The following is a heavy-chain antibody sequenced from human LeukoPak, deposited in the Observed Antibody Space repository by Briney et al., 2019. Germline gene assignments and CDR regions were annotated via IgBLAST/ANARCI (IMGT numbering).Heavy chain of an antibody. J-gene: IGHJ2*01. CDR3: ARVGCSGGSCYRYNWYFDL. V-gene: IGHV3-48*03. CDR1: GFTFSSYE. D-gene: IGHD2-15*01. Sequence: GGSLRLSCAASGFTFSSYEMNWVRQAPGKGLEWVSYISSSGSTIYYADSVEGRFTISRDNAKNSLYLQMNSLRAEDTAVYYCARVGCSGGSCYRYNWYFDLWGRGTLVTVSS. CDR2: ISSSGSTI.